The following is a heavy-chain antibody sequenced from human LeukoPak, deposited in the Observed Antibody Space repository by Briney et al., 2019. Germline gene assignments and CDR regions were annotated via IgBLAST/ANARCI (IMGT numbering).Heavy chain of an antibody. CDR1: GGSISSGGYY. D-gene: IGHD2-8*01. CDR2: IYYSGST. CDR3: ARLMQLNWFDP. V-gene: IGHV4-31*03. J-gene: IGHJ5*02. Sequence: PSETLSLTCTVSGGSISSGGYYWSWIRQHPGTGLEWIGYIYYSGSTYYNPSLQSRVTISVDTSKNQFSLKLSSVTAADTAVYYCARLMQLNWFDPWGQGTLVTVSS.